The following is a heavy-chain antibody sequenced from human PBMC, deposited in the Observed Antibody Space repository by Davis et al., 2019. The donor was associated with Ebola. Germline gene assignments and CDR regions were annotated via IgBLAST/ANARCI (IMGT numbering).Heavy chain of an antibody. J-gene: IGHJ6*02. Sequence: ASVKVSCKASGYTFTTNYMHWVRQAPGQGLEWMGIINPSGGGTTYAQKFQGRLTMTRDTSTSTVYMELSSLRSEDTAVYYCARDPFYRDYYYYGMDVWGQGTTVTVSS. D-gene: IGHD1-26*01. V-gene: IGHV1-46*01. CDR1: GYTFTTNY. CDR2: INPSGGGT. CDR3: ARDPFYRDYYYYGMDV.